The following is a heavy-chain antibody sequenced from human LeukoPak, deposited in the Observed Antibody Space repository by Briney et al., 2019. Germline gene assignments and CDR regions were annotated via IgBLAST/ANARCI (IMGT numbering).Heavy chain of an antibody. D-gene: IGHD3-10*01. CDR1: GFTLSSYW. J-gene: IGHJ3*02. Sequence: GGSLRLSCAAPGFTLSSYWMSWVRQAPGKGLEWVANIKEDGSEKYYVDSVKGRFTISRDNVKNSLYLHMNSLTAEDTAMYYCARDWVAGVPFDAFDIWGQGTMVSVSS. V-gene: IGHV3-7*03. CDR3: ARDWVAGVPFDAFDI. CDR2: IKEDGSEK.